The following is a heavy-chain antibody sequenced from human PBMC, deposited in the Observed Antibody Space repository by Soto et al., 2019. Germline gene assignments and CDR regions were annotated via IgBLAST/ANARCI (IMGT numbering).Heavy chain of an antibody. CDR2: IYYSGST. V-gene: IGHV4-59*01. D-gene: IGHD6-6*01. J-gene: IGHJ5*02. CDR3: ARGVAARRGNWFDP. Sequence: ASETLSLTCTVSGGSISSYYWSWIRQPPGKGLEWIGYIYYSGSTNYNPSLKSRVTISVDTSKNQFSLKLSSVTAADTAVYYRARGVAARRGNWFDPWGQGTLVTVSS. CDR1: GGSISSYY.